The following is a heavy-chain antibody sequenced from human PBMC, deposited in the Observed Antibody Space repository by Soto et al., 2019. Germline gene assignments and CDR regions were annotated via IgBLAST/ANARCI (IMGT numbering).Heavy chain of an antibody. CDR3: AKDLRDIVVVPAAMSTYYYYYMDV. CDR1: GFTFSSYG. CDR2: ISYDGSNK. J-gene: IGHJ6*03. Sequence: GGSLRLSCAASGFTFSSYGMHWVRQAPGKGLEWVAVISYDGSNKYYADSVKGRFTISRDNSKNTLYLQMNSLRAEDTAVYYCAKDLRDIVVVPAAMSTYYYYYMDVWGKGTTVTVSS. D-gene: IGHD2-2*01. V-gene: IGHV3-30*18.